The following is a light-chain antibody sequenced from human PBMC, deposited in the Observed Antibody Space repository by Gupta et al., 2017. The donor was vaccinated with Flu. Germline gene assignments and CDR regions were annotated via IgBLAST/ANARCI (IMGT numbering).Light chain of an antibody. CDR1: SSNIGSHS. Sequence: QSMLTQPPSLSATPGQKITISCSGSSSNIGSHSVSCSHQLPGTAPKLPTYYTDTRHLAVSARGSGSTSGTSATVGITGVPKGEEADYDYCAWKNGRNNYWVFGEGTRVTVL. CDR3: CAWKNGRNNYWV. V-gene: IGLV1-51*01. J-gene: IGLJ3*02. CDR2: YTD.